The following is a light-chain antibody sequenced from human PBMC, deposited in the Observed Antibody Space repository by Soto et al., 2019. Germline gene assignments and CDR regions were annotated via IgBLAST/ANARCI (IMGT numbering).Light chain of an antibody. V-gene: IGKV3D-20*02. CDR2: GAS. J-gene: IGKJ4*01. CDR3: QHRANWPLT. CDR1: QSVSNNY. Sequence: EIVLTQSPGTLSLSPGERATLSCRASQSVSNNYLAWYQQKPGQAPRLLIYGASNRATGIPDRFSGSGSGTDFTLTISSLEPEDFALYYCQHRANWPLTFGGGTKVDIK.